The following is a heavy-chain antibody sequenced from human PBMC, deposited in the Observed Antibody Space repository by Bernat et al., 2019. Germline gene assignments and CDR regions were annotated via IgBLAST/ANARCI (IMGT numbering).Heavy chain of an antibody. V-gene: IGHV3-11*06. CDR1: GFTFSDYY. CDR3: ARGIRYSGYVYFLNWFDP. D-gene: IGHD5-12*01. Sequence: QVQLVESGGGLVKPGGSLRLSCAASGFTFSDYYMSWIRQAPGKGLEWVSYISSGSTYTNYADSVKGRFTNSRDNAKNSLYLHMNSLRAEDTAVYYCARGIRYSGYVYFLNWFDPWGQGTLVTVSS. J-gene: IGHJ5*02. CDR2: ISSGSTYT.